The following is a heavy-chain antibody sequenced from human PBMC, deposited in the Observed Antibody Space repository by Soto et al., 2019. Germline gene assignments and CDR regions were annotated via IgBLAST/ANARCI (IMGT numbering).Heavy chain of an antibody. Sequence: ASVEVSCKASGYTFTSYGISWVRQAPGQGLEWMGWISAYNGNTNYAQKLQGRVTMTTDTSTTTAYMELRSLRSDDTAVYYCARDLEYSSSSPSFDYWGQGTLVTVSS. CDR1: GYTFTSYG. V-gene: IGHV1-18*01. CDR3: ARDLEYSSSSPSFDY. D-gene: IGHD6-6*01. J-gene: IGHJ4*02. CDR2: ISAYNGNT.